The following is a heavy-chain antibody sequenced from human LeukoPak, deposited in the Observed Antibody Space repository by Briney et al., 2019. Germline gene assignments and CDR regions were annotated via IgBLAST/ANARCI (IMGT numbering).Heavy chain of an antibody. V-gene: IGHV3-30-3*01. D-gene: IGHD3-3*01. CDR3: ARDQAYDFWSGYYDYYYYGMDV. CDR2: ISYDGSNK. Sequence: PGGSLRLSCAASGFTFSSYAMHWVRQAPGKGLEWVAVISYDGSNKYYADSVKGRFTIPRDNSKNTLYLQMNSLRAEDTAVYYCARDQAYDFWSGYYDYYYYGMDVRGQGTTVTVSS. J-gene: IGHJ6*02. CDR1: GFTFSSYA.